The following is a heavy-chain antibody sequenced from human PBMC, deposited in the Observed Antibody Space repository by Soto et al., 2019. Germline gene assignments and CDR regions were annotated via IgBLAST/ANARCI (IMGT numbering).Heavy chain of an antibody. CDR2: INPATGAA. J-gene: IGHJ3*02. Sequence: QLHLVQSGAVVKKPGASVTVSCSASGYPVTAYYMHWVRQAPGRGLEWMGGINPATGAAKYTQTFLGRVTMTVDTSTSTVFMELGGVTSEDTAVFYCARGGGVGVAGSAAFDMWGQGTLVTVSS. CDR1: GYPVTAYY. CDR3: ARGGGVGVAGSAAFDM. D-gene: IGHD3-3*01. V-gene: IGHV1-2*02.